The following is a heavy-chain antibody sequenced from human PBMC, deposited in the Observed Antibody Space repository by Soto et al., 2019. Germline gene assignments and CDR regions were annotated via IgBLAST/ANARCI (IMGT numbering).Heavy chain of an antibody. CDR1: GFSFRNYA. D-gene: IGHD6-13*01. CDR2: ISGSSDFL. J-gene: IGHJ3*02. V-gene: IGHV3-21*01. CDR3: ATSTWYAFDI. Sequence: EVQLLESGGGLVQPGGSLRLYCAASGFSFRNYAMTWVRQVPGKGLQWVSSISGSSDFLYYADSVKGRFTISRDTATNSLYLQMNSLRAEDTAVYYCATSTWYAFDIWGQGTMVTVSS.